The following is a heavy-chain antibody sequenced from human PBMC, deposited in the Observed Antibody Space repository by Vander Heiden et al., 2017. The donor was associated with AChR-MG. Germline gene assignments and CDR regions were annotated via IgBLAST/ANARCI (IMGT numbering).Heavy chain of an antibody. J-gene: IGHJ4*02. Sequence: EVQLVESGGGLVQPGGSLRLSCAASGFTFSDHYMDWVRQAPGKGLEWVGRTRNKANSYTTEYAASVKGRFTISRDDSKNSLYLQMNSLKTEDTAVYYCATRFSCSGCFDYWGQGTLVTVSS. V-gene: IGHV3-72*01. CDR3: ATRFSCSGCFDY. CDR2: TRNKANSYTT. CDR1: GFTFSDHY. D-gene: IGHD6-19*01.